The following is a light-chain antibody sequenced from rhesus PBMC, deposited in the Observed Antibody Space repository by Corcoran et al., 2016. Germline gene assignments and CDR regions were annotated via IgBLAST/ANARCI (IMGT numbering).Light chain of an antibody. J-gene: IGLJ1*01. Sequence: QAALTQPRSVSGSPGQSVTISCTGTASDIGDYNSVSWYQQHPGTAPKLLIYDVSKRPTGVSDRFSGSKSDNTASLTISGLRTEDEVDYHCSSYTGSNTFMFGSGTRLTVL. V-gene: IGLV2-32*02. CDR1: ASDIGDYNS. CDR2: DVS. CDR3: SSYTGSNTFM.